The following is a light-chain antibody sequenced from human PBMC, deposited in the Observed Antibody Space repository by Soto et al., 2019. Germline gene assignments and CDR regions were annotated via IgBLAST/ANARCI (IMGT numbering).Light chain of an antibody. V-gene: IGKV3-15*01. Sequence: EIVLTQSPGPLSLSPGERATLSCMSSQSVISSYLAWYQHKPGQTPRLLIYDTSTRATGVPARFSGSRSGPEFTLTINSLQSEDLAIYYCQPYNNWPLTFGGGTKV. J-gene: IGKJ4*01. CDR2: DTS. CDR1: QSVISSY. CDR3: QPYNNWPLT.